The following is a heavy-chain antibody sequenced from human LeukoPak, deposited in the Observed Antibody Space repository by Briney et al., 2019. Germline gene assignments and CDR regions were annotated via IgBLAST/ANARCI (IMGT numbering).Heavy chain of an antibody. J-gene: IGHJ4*02. D-gene: IGHD5-24*01. Sequence: GESLKISCQGSGYSFSSYWIGWVRQMPGKGLEWMGIIYPGDFDTRYSQSFEGQVTISVDKSISTAYLEWSSLKASDTAMYYCAREVGGMATPEGYWGQGTLVTVSS. CDR1: GYSFSSYW. V-gene: IGHV5-51*01. CDR2: IYPGDFDT. CDR3: AREVGGMATPEGY.